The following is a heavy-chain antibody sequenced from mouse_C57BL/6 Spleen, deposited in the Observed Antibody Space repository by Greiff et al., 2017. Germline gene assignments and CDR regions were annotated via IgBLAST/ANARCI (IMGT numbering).Heavy chain of an antibody. V-gene: IGHV1-53*01. Sequence: QVQLQQPGTELVKPGASVKLSCKASGYTFTSYWMHWVKQRPGQGLEWIGNINPSNGGTKYNEKFKSKATLTVDKSSSTAYMQLSSLTSEDSAVYECAREGGNPAWFAYWGQGTLVTVSA. CDR2: INPSNGGT. D-gene: IGHD2-1*01. J-gene: IGHJ3*01. CDR3: AREGGNPAWFAY. CDR1: GYTFTSYW.